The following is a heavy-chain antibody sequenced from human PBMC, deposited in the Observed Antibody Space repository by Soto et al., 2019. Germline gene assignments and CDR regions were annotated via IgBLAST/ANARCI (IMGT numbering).Heavy chain of an antibody. J-gene: IGHJ6*02. CDR3: ARGDRRTAYYYYYNGMDV. V-gene: IGHV4-30-4*01. CDR2: IYYSGST. CDR1: GGSISSGDYY. Sequence: PSETLSLTCTVSGGSISSGDYYWSWIRQPPGKGLEWIGYIYYSGSTYYNPSLKSRVTISVDTSKNQFSLKLSSVTAADTAVYYCARGDRRTAYYYYYNGMDVWGQGTTVTVSS. D-gene: IGHD5-18*01.